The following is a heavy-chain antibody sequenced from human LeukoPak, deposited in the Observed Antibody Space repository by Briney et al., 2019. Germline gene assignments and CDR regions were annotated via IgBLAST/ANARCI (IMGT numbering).Heavy chain of an antibody. CDR1: GFTFSSYG. V-gene: IGHV3-30*02. Sequence: GRSLRLSCAASGFTFSSYGMHWVRQAPGKGLEWVAFIHYDGSNEYYADSVKGRFTISRDDSRNTLYLQMNSLRAEDTALYYCAKNRRDAGDYWGQGTLVTVSS. J-gene: IGHJ4*02. D-gene: IGHD2-2*01. CDR2: IHYDGSNE. CDR3: AKNRRDAGDY.